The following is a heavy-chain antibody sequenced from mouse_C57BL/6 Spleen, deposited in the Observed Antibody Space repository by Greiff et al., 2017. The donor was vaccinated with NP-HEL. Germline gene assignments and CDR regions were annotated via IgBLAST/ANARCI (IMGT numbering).Heavy chain of an antibody. CDR3: ARDAWGDY. CDR1: GFTFSDYY. Sequence: EVKVVESGGGLVQSGRSLRLSCATSGFTFSDYYMEWVRQTPGKGLEWIAASRNKANDYTTEYSASVKGRFIVSSVTCQSIRYLQMNALRDEYSAIYYCARDAWGDYWGQGTSVTVSS. CDR2: SRNKANDYTT. J-gene: IGHJ4*01. V-gene: IGHV7-1*01.